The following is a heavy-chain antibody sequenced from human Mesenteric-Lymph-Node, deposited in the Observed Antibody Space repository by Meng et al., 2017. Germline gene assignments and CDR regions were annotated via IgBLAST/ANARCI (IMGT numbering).Heavy chain of an antibody. CDR3: TKSWIQVWSPDFDY. D-gene: IGHD5-18*01. CDR2: INPNTGGT. Sequence: ASVKVSCKVSGYTFIAYNIHWMRQAPGQGLEWMGWINPNTGGTKYPQKFQGRVTMTRDTSINTDYMELSSLTSDDTAEYFCTKSWIQVWSPDFDYWGQGTLVTVSS. J-gene: IGHJ4*02. V-gene: IGHV1-2*02. CDR1: GYTFIAYN.